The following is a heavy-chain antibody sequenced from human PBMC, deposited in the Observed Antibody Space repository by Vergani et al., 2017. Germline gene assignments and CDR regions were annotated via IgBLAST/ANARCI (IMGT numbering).Heavy chain of an antibody. Sequence: EVQLVESGGGLVQPGRSLRLSCAASGFTFDDYAMHWVRQAPGKGLEYVSAISSNGGSTYYANSVKGRFTISRDNSKNTLYLQMNSLRAEDTAVYYCANGQWEPHYFDYWGQGTLVTVSS. V-gene: IGHV3-64*01. D-gene: IGHD1-26*01. CDR1: GFTFDDYA. CDR3: ANGQWEPHYFDY. J-gene: IGHJ4*02. CDR2: ISSNGGST.